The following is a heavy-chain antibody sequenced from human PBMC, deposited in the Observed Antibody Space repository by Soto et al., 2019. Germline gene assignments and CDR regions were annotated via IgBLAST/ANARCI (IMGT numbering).Heavy chain of an antibody. CDR1: GGSFSGYY. CDR2: INHSGST. D-gene: IGHD3-9*01. V-gene: IGHV4-34*01. Sequence: QVQLQQWGAGLLKPSETLSLTCAVYGGSFSGYYWSWIRQPPGKGLEWIGEINHSGSTNYNPSLKSRVTISVDTSKNQFSLKLSSVTAADTAVYYCARGRYRVLRYFDWLLMWFDPWGQGTLVTVSS. CDR3: ARGRYRVLRYFDWLLMWFDP. J-gene: IGHJ5*02.